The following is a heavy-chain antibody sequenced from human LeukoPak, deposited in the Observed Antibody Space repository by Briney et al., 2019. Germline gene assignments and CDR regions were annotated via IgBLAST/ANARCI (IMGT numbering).Heavy chain of an antibody. V-gene: IGHV1-46*01. D-gene: IGHD5-18*01. CDR1: GYTFTSYY. J-gene: IGHJ5*02. CDR3: AREGDVDTATWHWFDP. Sequence: ASVKVSCKASGYTFTSYYMHWARQAPGQGLEWMGIINPSSGSTSYAQKFQGRVTMTRDTSTSTVYMELSSLRSEDTAVYYCAREGDVDTATWHWFDPWGQGTLVTVSS. CDR2: INPSSGST.